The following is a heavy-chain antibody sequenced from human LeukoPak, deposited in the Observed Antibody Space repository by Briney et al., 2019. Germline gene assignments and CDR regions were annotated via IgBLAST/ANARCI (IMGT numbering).Heavy chain of an antibody. J-gene: IGHJ5*02. Sequence: KSSQTMSLTCTVYGGSISSGCYYWSWLRQPAGKGLEWIGYIYYSRSTNYNPSLKSRVTISKDPSQHHFSLKPSSVTAAEWPVYLCARAVIPSILGVVIWFDPCVQGTLVTVSS. CDR2: IYYSRST. V-gene: IGHV4-61*10. CDR3: ARAVIPSILGVVIWFDP. D-gene: IGHD3-3*02. CDR1: GGSISSGCYY.